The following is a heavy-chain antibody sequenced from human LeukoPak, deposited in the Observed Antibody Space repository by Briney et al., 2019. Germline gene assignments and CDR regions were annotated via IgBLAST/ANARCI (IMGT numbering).Heavy chain of an antibody. CDR3: ARAQLLSSSYYYYYYMDV. CDR2: MNPNSGNT. CDR1: GYTFTSYD. V-gene: IGHV1-8*01. D-gene: IGHD2-2*01. J-gene: IGHJ6*03. Sequence: ASVKVSCKASGYTFTSYDINWVRQATGQGLEWMGWMNPNSGNTGYAQKFQGRVTMTRNTPISTAYMELSSLRSEDTAVYYCARAQLLSSSYYYYYYMDVWGKGTTVTVSS.